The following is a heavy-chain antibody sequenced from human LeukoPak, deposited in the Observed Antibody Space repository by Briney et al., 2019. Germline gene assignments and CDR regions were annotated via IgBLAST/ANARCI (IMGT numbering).Heavy chain of an antibody. V-gene: IGHV1-18*01. J-gene: IGHJ4*02. D-gene: IGHD4-17*01. CDR2: ISAYNGNT. CDR1: GYTSNRSG. Sequence: ASMKVTCKASGYTSNRSGISWVRQAPGQGLEWMGWISAYNGNTNYAQKVQGRVTMTTNTSTSTAYMELRSLRSDDTAVYYCAREGAYGDFEYWGQGTLVTVSS. CDR3: AREGAYGDFEY.